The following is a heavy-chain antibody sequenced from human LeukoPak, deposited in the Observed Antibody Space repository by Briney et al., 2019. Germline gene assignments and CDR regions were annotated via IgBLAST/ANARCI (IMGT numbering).Heavy chain of an antibody. J-gene: IGHJ4*02. CDR2: INPNSGGT. CDR3: ARGKGGYSYGRPLGY. D-gene: IGHD5-18*01. Sequence: ASVKVSCKPSGYTFTGYYMHWVRQAPGQGLEWMGWINPNSGGTNYAQKFQGRVTMTRDTSISTAYMELSRLRSDDTAVYYCARGKGGYSYGRPLGYWGQGTLVTVSS. CDR1: GYTFTGYY. V-gene: IGHV1-2*02.